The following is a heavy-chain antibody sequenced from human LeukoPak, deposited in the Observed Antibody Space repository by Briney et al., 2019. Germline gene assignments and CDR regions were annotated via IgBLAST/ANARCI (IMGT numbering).Heavy chain of an antibody. CDR2: IFHSGSV. Sequence: KPSETLSLTCTVSGYPISSGYYWGWIRPPPGKGLEWIGSIFHSGSVYYNPSLKSRVTISIDPSKNRFSLKLTSVTAADTAIYYCARVVASTSIDSWGQGTLVTVSS. CDR3: ARVVASTSIDS. CDR1: GYPISSGYY. D-gene: IGHD2-15*01. J-gene: IGHJ4*02. V-gene: IGHV4-38-2*02.